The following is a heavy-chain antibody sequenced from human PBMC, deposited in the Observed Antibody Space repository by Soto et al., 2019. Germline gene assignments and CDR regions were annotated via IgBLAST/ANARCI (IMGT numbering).Heavy chain of an antibody. CDR3: ASWMGRHYYYYYGMDV. CDR1: GFTFSSYG. J-gene: IGHJ6*02. D-gene: IGHD2-2*03. CDR2: IWYDGSNK. V-gene: IGHV3-33*01. Sequence: QVQLVESGGGVVQPGRSLRLSCAASGFTFSSYGMHWVRQAPGKGLEWVAVIWYDGSNKYYADSVKGRFTISRDNSKNTLYLQMNSLRAEDTAVYYCASWMGRHYYYYYGMDVWGQGTTVTVSS.